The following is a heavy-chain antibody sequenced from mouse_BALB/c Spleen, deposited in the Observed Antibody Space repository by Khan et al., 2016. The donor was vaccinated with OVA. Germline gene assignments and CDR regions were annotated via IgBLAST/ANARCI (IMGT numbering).Heavy chain of an antibody. CDR2: MFPGDGST. V-gene: IGHV1S56*01. CDR1: GYTFTSYD. CDR3: ARGGYGGFAY. Sequence: QIQLVQSGAELVKPGASVKLSCKASGYTFTSYDINWVRQRPEQGLEWIGWMFPGDGSTKYNENFKGKATLTTDKSSSTAYMQLSRLPSEDSGAYFCARGGYGGFAYWGQGTLVTVSA. D-gene: IGHD2-14*01. J-gene: IGHJ3*01.